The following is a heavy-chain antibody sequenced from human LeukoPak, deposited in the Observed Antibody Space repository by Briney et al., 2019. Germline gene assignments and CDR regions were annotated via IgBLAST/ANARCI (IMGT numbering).Heavy chain of an antibody. J-gene: IGHJ5*02. CDR1: GGTFSTYA. V-gene: IGHV1-69*05. D-gene: IGHD6-25*01. CDR3: ARRYESSGAWFDP. Sequence: SVTVSSKHSGGTFSTYAISWVRPAPGQGLEWMGGIIPIFGTANYAQKFQGRVTITTDESTSTAYMELSSLRSEESAVYYCARRYESSGAWFDPWGQGTLVTVSS. CDR2: IIPIFGTA.